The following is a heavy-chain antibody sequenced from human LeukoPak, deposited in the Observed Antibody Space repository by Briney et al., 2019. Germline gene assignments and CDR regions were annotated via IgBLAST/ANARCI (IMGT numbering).Heavy chain of an antibody. CDR3: ARSWDDRRDGMDV. CDR2: INPSGGST. CDR1: GYTFTNYY. D-gene: IGHD1-1*01. Sequence: ASVKVSCKASGYTFTNYYMHWVRQAPGQGFEWMGIINPSGGSTNYAQKFQGRVTMTRDTSTSTVYMELSSLRSEDTAVYYCARSWDDRRDGMDVWGQGTTVTVSS. J-gene: IGHJ6*02. V-gene: IGHV1-46*01.